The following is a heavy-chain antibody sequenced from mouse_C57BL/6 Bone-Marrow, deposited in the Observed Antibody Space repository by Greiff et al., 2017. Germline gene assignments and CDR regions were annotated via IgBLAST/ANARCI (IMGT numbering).Heavy chain of an antibody. J-gene: IGHJ4*01. V-gene: IGHV7-3*01. D-gene: IGHD4-1*01. CDR1: GFTFTDYY. CDR3: ARYNWADYAMDY. Sequence: EVKVVESGGGLVQPGGSLSLSCAASGFTFTDYYMSWVRQPPGKGLEWLGFIRNKANGYTTEYSASVKGRFTISRDNSQSILYLQMNDLRAEDSATYYCARYNWADYAMDYWGQGTSVTGSS. CDR2: IRNKANGYTT.